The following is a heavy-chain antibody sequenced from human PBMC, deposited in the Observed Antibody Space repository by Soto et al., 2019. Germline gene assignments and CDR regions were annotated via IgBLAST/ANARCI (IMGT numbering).Heavy chain of an antibody. CDR2: IRSKVYGGTK. Sequence: GSLRLSCIASGFTFGEYAMTWVRQAPGKGLEWVGFIRSKVYGGTKEYAASVEGRFTISRDDSKTIAYLQMNSLKTEDTAVYYCTRLDYYDNSGSYSGMDVWGRGTTVIVSS. J-gene: IGHJ6*02. CDR3: TRLDYYDNSGSYSGMDV. D-gene: IGHD3-22*01. CDR1: GFTFGEYA. V-gene: IGHV3-49*04.